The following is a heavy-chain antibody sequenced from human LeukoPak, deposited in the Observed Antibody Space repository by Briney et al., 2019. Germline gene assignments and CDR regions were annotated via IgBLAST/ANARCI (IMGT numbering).Heavy chain of an antibody. D-gene: IGHD2-15*01. CDR2: MSATGGTT. CDR3: AKALKPYSGGIADH. V-gene: IGHV3-23*01. J-gene: IGHJ4*02. Sequence: GGPLRLSCTGSGFTFSNFGMSWVRQAPGKGLEWVSLMSATGGTTSYADPVKGRFTISRDNSKNTLFLVMNSLRVEDTGRYYCAKALKPYSGGIADHWGQGTQASVSS. CDR1: GFTFSNFG.